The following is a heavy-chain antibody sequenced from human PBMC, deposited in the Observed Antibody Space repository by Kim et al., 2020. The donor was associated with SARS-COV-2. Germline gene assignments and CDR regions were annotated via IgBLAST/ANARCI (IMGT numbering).Heavy chain of an antibody. CDR3: ASSALYWVAGGVVWFHP. V-gene: IGHV1-2*06. CDR2: INPNSAGT. D-gene: IGHD6-19*01. CDR1: GYTFTGYY. J-gene: IGHJ5*02. Sequence: ASVKVSCKASGYTFTGYYMHWVRQAPGQGLEWMGRINPNSAGTNYAQKFQGRVTMTRDTSISTAYMELSRLRSDDTAVYYCASSALYWVAGGVVWFHPWGQGTLVTVSS.